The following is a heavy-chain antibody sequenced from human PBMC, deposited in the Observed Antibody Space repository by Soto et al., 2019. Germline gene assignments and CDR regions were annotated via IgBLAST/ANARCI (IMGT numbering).Heavy chain of an antibody. CDR1: GGSFSGHS. CDR2: INHSGRV. Sequence: SETLSLTCAVYGGSFSGHSWTWIRQSPGKGLEWIGDINHSGRVNYSPSLKSRVTISLDTSKNQFSLTLSAVTAADTAMYYCSTRAYDTSGYYRFDPWGQGTLVTVSS. CDR3: STRAYDTSGYYRFDP. D-gene: IGHD3-22*01. J-gene: IGHJ5*01. V-gene: IGHV4-34*01.